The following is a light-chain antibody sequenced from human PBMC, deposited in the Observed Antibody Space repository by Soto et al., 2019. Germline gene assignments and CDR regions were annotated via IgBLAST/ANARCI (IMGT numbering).Light chain of an antibody. CDR1: QGIGTS. V-gene: IGKV1-9*01. CDR3: QHYNSYSEA. CDR2: ASS. J-gene: IGKJ1*01. Sequence: IQLTQSPSSLSASVGDRVTVTCLASQGIGTSLVWYQQKSGKAPTVLIYASSTLQTGVPSRFSGSGSGTEFTLTISSLQPDDFATYYCQHYNSYSEACGQGTKVDI.